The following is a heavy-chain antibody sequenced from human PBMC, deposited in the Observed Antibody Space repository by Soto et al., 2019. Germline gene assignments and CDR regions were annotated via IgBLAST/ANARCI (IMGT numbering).Heavy chain of an antibody. V-gene: IGHV3-13*01. J-gene: IGHJ5*02. Sequence: GGSLRLSCAGSGFAFSTFDIHWVRQAPGKGLEWVSGIGTLSDTFYAASVQGRFTISRQNAKNSVYLQMNSLRAGDTAFYYCARGRSFSYDSTPPPMFDPWGQGTLVTVS. D-gene: IGHD3-10*01. CDR3: ARGRSFSYDSTPPPMFDP. CDR2: IGTLSDT. CDR1: GFAFSTFD.